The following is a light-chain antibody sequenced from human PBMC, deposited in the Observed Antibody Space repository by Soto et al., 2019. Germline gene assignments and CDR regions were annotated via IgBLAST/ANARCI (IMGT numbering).Light chain of an antibody. V-gene: IGKV3-20*01. J-gene: IGKJ3*01. CDR3: QQYGSSPLIT. CDR1: QSVSSSY. CDR2: GAS. Sequence: EIVMTQSPATLSLSPGERATLSCRASQSVSSSYLAWYQQKPGQAPRLLIYGASRRATGIPDRFSGNGSGTDFTLTISRLEPEDFAVYYCQQYGSSPLITFGPGTKVDIK.